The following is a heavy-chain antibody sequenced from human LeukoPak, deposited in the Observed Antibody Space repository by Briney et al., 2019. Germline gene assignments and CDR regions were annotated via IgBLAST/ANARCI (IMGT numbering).Heavy chain of an antibody. CDR3: ARDSGNYGTNWFDP. CDR1: GGSISSYY. J-gene: IGHJ5*02. Sequence: SETLSLTCTVSGGSISSYYWSWIRQPPGKGLEWIGYIYYSGSTNYNPSLKSRVTISVDTSKNQFSLKLSSVTAADTAVYYCARDSGNYGTNWFDPWGQRTLVTVSS. V-gene: IGHV4-59*01. D-gene: IGHD4-4*01. CDR2: IYYSGST.